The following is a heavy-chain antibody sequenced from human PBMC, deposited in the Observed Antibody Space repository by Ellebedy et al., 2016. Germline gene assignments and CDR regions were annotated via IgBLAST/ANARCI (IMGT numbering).Heavy chain of an antibody. CDR2: INHSGST. CDR3: ARGLIPYYFDY. CDR1: GGSFSGYY. Sequence: GSLRLXXAVYGGSFSGYYWSWIRQPPGKGLEWIGEINHSGSTNYNPSLKSRVTISVDTSKNQFSLKLSSVTAADTAVYYCARGLIPYYFDYWGQGTLVTVSS. V-gene: IGHV4-34*01. J-gene: IGHJ4*02.